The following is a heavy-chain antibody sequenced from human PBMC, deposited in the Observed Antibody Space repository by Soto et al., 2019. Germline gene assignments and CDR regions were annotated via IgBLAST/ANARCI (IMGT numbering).Heavy chain of an antibody. J-gene: IGHJ4*02. CDR2: INAGNGNT. V-gene: IGHV1-3*01. Sequence: QVPLVQSGAEVKKPGASVKVSCKASGYTFTSYAMHRVRQAPGQRLEWMGWINAGNGNTKYSQKFQGRVTITRDTSASTAYMELSSLRSEDTAVYYCARGLFYGDYGGYWGQGTLVTVSS. CDR1: GYTFTSYA. D-gene: IGHD4-17*01. CDR3: ARGLFYGDYGGY.